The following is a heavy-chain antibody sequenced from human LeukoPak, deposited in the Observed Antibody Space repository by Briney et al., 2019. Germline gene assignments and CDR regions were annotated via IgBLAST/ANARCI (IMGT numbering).Heavy chain of an antibody. CDR1: GFTFSSYW. D-gene: IGHD3-22*01. CDR2: ISGRSADI. V-gene: IGHV3-21*06. Sequence: GSLRLLCVASGFTFSSYWMTWGRQAPGRRVEWVSSISGRSADIYYADSVKGRFTISRDNAKNSVFLQMSNLRVEDTAIYYCARRGYHDSSGYDYWGQGTPVTVSS. CDR3: ARRGYHDSSGYDY. J-gene: IGHJ4*02.